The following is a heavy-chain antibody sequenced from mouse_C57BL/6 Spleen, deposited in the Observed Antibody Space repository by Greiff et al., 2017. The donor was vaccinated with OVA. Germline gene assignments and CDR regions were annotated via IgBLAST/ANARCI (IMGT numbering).Heavy chain of an antibody. D-gene: IGHD1-1*01. CDR2: ISNGGGST. V-gene: IGHV5-12*01. CDR1: GFTFSDYY. J-gene: IGHJ1*03. CDR3: AISHYYGSSYGYFGV. Sequence: EVQVVESGGGLVQPGGSLKLSCAASGFTFSDYYMYWVRQTPEKRLEWVAYISNGGGSTYYPDTVKGRFTISRDNANNTLYLQMSRLKSEDTAMYYCAISHYYGSSYGYFGVWGTGTTVTVSS.